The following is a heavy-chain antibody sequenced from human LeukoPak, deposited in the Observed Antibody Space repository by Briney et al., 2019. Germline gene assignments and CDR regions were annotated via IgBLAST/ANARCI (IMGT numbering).Heavy chain of an antibody. CDR2: IYHSGST. D-gene: IGHD3-10*01. CDR3: AIPMVRGVTTPFDY. Sequence: SETLSLTCAVSGGSISSSNWWSWVRQPPGKGLEWIGEIYHSGSTNYNPSLKSRVTISVDKSKNQLSLKLSSVTAADTAVYYCAIPMVRGVTTPFDYWGQGTLVTVSS. J-gene: IGHJ4*02. CDR1: GGSISSSNW. V-gene: IGHV4-4*02.